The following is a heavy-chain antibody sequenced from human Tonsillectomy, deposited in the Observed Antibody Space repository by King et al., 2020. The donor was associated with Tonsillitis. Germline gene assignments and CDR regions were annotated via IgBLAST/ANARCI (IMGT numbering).Heavy chain of an antibody. CDR2: VRGDGTTT. J-gene: IGHJ1*01. CDR3: ARDRGSGWYSGFQY. CDR1: GFILSNSG. Sequence: VQLVESGGGLVQPGGSLRLSCATSGFILSNSGMSWVRQAPGKGLEWVSVVRGDGTTTYYVDSVKGRFTISRDTSKSTVYLQMNSLRVEDAAVYYCARDRGSGWYSGFQYWGQGTLVTVSS. D-gene: IGHD6-19*01. V-gene: IGHV3-23*03.